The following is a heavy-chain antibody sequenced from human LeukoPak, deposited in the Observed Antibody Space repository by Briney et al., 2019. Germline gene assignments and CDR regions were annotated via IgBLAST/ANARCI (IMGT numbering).Heavy chain of an antibody. Sequence: PSETLSLTRAVSGYYIRSGYYWGWIRQPPGKGLEWIGSIYHSGSTYYNPSLKSRVTISVDTSKNQLSLKLSSVTAADTAVYYCAREKTVTTKAFDIWGQGTMVTVSS. D-gene: IGHD4-17*01. CDR3: AREKTVTTKAFDI. CDR2: IYHSGST. J-gene: IGHJ3*02. CDR1: GYYIRSGYY. V-gene: IGHV4-38-2*02.